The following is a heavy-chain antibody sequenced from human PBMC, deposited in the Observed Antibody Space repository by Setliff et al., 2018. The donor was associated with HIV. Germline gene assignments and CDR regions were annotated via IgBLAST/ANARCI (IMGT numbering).Heavy chain of an antibody. CDR1: GGTFSRYT. CDR2: INVGKGDT. CDR3: ARIRAAALLNAFDI. J-gene: IGHJ3*02. V-gene: IGHV1-18*01. Sequence: ASVKVSCKASGGTFSRYTISWVRQAPGQSLEWMGWINVGKGDTNYAQNFQGRVTMTTDTTSSTAYMELRSLRSDDTAMYYCARIRAAALLNAFDIWGQGTMVTVSS. D-gene: IGHD2-15*01.